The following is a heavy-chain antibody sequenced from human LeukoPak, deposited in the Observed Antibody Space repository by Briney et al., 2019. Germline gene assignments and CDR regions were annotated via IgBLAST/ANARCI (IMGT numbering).Heavy chain of an antibody. V-gene: IGHV3-49*04. J-gene: IGHJ4*02. CDR2: ISTKGSGGTT. CDR3: TRDEGWLLLF. D-gene: IGHD5-24*01. Sequence: GGSLRLSCTGPGFTFGDFGMSWVRQAPGKGLEWVGSISTKGSGGTTEYAASVKGRFTISRDDSKSIAYLQMNSLKIEDTAVYFCTRDEGWLLLFWGQGTLVTVSS. CDR1: GFTFGDFG.